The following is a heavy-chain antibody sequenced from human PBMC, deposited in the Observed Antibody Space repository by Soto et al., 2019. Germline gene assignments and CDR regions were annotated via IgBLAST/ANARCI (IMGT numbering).Heavy chain of an antibody. V-gene: IGHV3-23*01. D-gene: IGHD6-19*01. CDR1: GFTFSSYA. CDR3: AKAKHSSGWYKAYYYYGMDV. CDR2: ISGSGGST. J-gene: IGHJ6*02. Sequence: GGSLRLSCAASGFTFSSYAMSWVRQAPGKGLEWVSAISGSGGSTYYADSVKGRFTISRDNSKNTLYLQMNSLRAEDTAVYYCAKAKHSSGWYKAYYYYGMDVWGQGTTVTVSS.